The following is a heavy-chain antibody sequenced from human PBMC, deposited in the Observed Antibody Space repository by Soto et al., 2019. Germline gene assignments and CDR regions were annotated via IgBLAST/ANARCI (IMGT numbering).Heavy chain of an antibody. CDR2: IYPGDSDT. CDR1: GYSFTSYW. D-gene: IGHD3-9*01. J-gene: IGHJ3*02. Sequence: GESLKISCKGSGYSFTSYWIGWVRQMPGKGLEWMGIIYPGDSDTRYSPSFQGQVTISADKSISTAYLQWSSLKASDTAMYYCARHEGDDIVTGYQRRGAFDIWGQGTMVTVSS. V-gene: IGHV5-51*01. CDR3: ARHEGDDIVTGYQRRGAFDI.